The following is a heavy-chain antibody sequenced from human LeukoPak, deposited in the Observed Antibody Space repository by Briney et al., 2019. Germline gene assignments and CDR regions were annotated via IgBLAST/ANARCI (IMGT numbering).Heavy chain of an antibody. CDR3: AGGGTSRPIY. J-gene: IGHJ4*02. V-gene: IGHV1-69*01. CDR1: GRTFSSYT. CDR2: IIPIFGTA. Sequence: SVKVSCKASGRTFSSYTISWVRQAPGQGLEWMGGIIPIFGTANYAQKFQGRVTITADESTSTAYMELSSLRSEDTAVYYCAGGGTSRPIYWGQGTLVTVSS. D-gene: IGHD1-26*01.